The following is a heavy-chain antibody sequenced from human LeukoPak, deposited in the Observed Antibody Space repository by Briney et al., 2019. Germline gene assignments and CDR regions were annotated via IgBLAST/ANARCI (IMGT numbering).Heavy chain of an antibody. CDR3: TRPGSGSSRDY. J-gene: IGHJ4*02. V-gene: IGHV3-73*01. Sequence: PGGSLRLSCAASGFTFSDSAIHWVRQSSGKGLERVGRIRTKAKNYAAQFAASVKGRFILSRDDSKNMSYLQMNSLKPEDTAVYYCTRPGSGSSRDYWGQGTLVTVSP. D-gene: IGHD3-10*01. CDR1: GFTFSDSA. CDR2: IRTKAKNYAA.